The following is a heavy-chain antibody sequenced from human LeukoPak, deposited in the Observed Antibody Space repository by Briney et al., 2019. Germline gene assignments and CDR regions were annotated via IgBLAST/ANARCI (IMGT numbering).Heavy chain of an antibody. CDR3: AKGAGYSYGYRIDY. CDR1: GFTFDDYA. V-gene: IGHV3-9*01. D-gene: IGHD5-18*01. Sequence: AGGSLRLSCAASGFTFDDYAMHWVRQAPGKGLEWVSGISWNSGSIGYADSVKGRFTISRDNAKNSLYLQMNSLRAEDTALYYCAKGAGYSYGYRIDYWGQGTLLTVSS. CDR2: ISWNSGSI. J-gene: IGHJ4*02.